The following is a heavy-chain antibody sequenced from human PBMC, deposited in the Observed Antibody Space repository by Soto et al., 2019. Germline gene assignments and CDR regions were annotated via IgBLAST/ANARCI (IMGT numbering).Heavy chain of an antibody. CDR3: TSTYFSDTSGYYSLGD. CDR2: IHHSGRT. CDR1: GGSISSSNW. V-gene: IGHV4-4*02. D-gene: IGHD3-22*01. J-gene: IGHJ4*02. Sequence: QVQLQESGPGLVKPSGTLSLTCAVSGGSISSSNWWSWVRQSPWKGLEWIGEIHHSGRTNYNPSLKSRVTVSVDNSKDPFALRLGSVTAAQTVVYYRTSTYFSDTSGYYSLGDWGQGTGVTVPS.